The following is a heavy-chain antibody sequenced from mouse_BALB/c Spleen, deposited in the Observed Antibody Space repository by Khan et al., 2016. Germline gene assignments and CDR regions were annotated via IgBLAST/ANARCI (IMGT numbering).Heavy chain of an antibody. CDR2: IHYSGST. J-gene: IGHJ2*01. Sequence: QLEESGPDLVKPSQSLSLTCTVTGYSISSGYSWHWIRQFPGNKLEWMAYIHYSGSTNYNPSLKSRISITRDTSKNPFFLQLISVTTEDTATYYCTRGDYYGSGYWGQGTTLTVSS. CDR1: GYSISSGYS. V-gene: IGHV3-1*02. CDR3: TRGDYYGSGY. D-gene: IGHD1-1*01.